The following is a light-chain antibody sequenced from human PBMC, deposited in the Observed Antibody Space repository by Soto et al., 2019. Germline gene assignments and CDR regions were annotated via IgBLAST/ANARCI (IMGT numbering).Light chain of an antibody. V-gene: IGKV3-20*01. CDR1: QSVSSSY. J-gene: IGKJ2*01. CDR2: GAS. Sequence: EIVLTQSPGTLSLSPGERATLSCRASQSVSSSYFAWYQQQPGQAPRLLISGASSRATGIPDRFSGSGSGTDFTLTISRLEPEDFAVYYCQQYGSSPMYTFGQGTKLEIK. CDR3: QQYGSSPMYT.